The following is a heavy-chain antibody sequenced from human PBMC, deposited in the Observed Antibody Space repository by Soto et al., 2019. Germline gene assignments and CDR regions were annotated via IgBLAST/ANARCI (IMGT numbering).Heavy chain of an antibody. CDR3: ARHKRDLRFLEWSYYFDY. J-gene: IGHJ4*02. CDR1: GFTFSSYA. V-gene: IGHV3-30-3*01. CDR2: ISYDGSNK. Sequence: QVQLVESGGGVVQPGRSLRLSCAASGFTFSSYAIHWVRQAPGKGLEWVALISYDGSNKYYADSVKGRFPISRDNSKNTLYLQMNSLRAEDTAVYYCARHKRDLRFLEWSYYFDYWGQGTLVTVSS. D-gene: IGHD3-3*01.